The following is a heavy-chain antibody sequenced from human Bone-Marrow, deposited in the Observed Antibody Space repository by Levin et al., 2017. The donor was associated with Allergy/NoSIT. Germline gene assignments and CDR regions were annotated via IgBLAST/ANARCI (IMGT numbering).Heavy chain of an antibody. CDR1: GGSVSNNDYY. Sequence: SETLSLTCTVSGGSVSNNDYYWGWIRQSPGKGLEWIGSIYYSGSAYYNPSLKSRVTMSVDTSKSQFSLRLTSVTAADTAMYYCVSVGGSATFLSRFDHWGQGTLGIVSS. CDR3: VSVGGSATFLSRFDH. J-gene: IGHJ4*02. V-gene: IGHV4-39*01. CDR2: IYYSGSA. D-gene: IGHD3-10*01.